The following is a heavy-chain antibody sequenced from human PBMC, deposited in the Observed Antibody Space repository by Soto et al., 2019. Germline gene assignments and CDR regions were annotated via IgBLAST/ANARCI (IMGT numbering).Heavy chain of an antibody. Sequence: VASVKVSCKASGGTFSSYAISWVRQAPGQGLEWMGGIIPIFGTANYAQKFQGRVTITADESTSTAYMELSSLRFEDTAVYYCARAIVGPTTTGWLDPWGQGTLVPVSS. D-gene: IGHD1-26*01. CDR2: IIPIFGTA. CDR3: ARAIVGPTTTGWLDP. CDR1: GGTFSSYA. J-gene: IGHJ5*02. V-gene: IGHV1-69*13.